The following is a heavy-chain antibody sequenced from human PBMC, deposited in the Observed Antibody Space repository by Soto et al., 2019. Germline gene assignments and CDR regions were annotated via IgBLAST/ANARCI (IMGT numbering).Heavy chain of an antibody. CDR2: ITAYNGYT. Sequence: QVQLVQSGAEVKKPGASVRVSCKTSGYSFTTYGISWVRPAPGQVLEWMGWITAYNGYTDDPQNLKGRGNMTIDPATSTAYMELRSLRSDDTAEYDCARVRGTHCVSTGCYADYWGQGTLVTVSS. CDR1: GYSFTTYG. CDR3: ARVRGTHCVSTGCYADY. D-gene: IGHD2-2*01. J-gene: IGHJ4*02. V-gene: IGHV1-18*01.